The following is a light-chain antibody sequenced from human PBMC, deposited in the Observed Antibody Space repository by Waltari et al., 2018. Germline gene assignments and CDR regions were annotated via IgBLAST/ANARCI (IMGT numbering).Light chain of an antibody. Sequence: QSVLTQPPSASGTPGQRVTISCSGRSYHIGSNYVYWYQQLPGTAPKLLIYRNNQRPSGVPDRFSGSKSGTSASLAISGLRSEDEADYYCAAWDDSLSGPVFGGGTKLTVL. J-gene: IGLJ2*01. V-gene: IGLV1-47*01. CDR1: SYHIGSNY. CDR3: AAWDDSLSGPV. CDR2: RNN.